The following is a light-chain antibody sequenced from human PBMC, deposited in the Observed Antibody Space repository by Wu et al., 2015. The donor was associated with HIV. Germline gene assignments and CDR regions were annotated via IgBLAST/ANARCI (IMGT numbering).Light chain of an antibody. CDR2: GAS. CDR1: QSVIDSY. CDR3: QHYGDSPPYT. J-gene: IGKJ2*01. V-gene: IGKV3-20*01. Sequence: EIVLTQSPGTLSLSPGERATLSCRASQSVIDSYLAWYQQKPGQAPRLLIYGASSRAAGIPDRFSGSGSGTDFTLTISRLEPKDFAVYYCQHYGDSPPYTFGQGTKLE.